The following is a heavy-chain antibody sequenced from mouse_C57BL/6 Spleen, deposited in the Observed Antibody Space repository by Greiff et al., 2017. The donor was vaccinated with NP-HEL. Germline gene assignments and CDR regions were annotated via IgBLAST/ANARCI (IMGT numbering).Heavy chain of an antibody. CDR2: INPNNGGT. Sequence: VQLKESGPELVKPGASVKIPCKASGYTFTDYNMDWVKQSHGKSLEWIGDINPNNGGTIYNQKFKGKATLTVDKSSSTAYMELRSLTSEDTAVYYCARGANWERGYFDVWGTGTTVTVSS. V-gene: IGHV1-18*01. D-gene: IGHD4-1*01. J-gene: IGHJ1*03. CDR1: GYTFTDYN. CDR3: ARGANWERGYFDV.